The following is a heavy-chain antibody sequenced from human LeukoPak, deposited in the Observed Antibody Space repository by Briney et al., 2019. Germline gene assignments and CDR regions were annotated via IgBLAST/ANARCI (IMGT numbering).Heavy chain of an antibody. V-gene: IGHV1-2*02. J-gene: IGHJ3*02. Sequence: ASVKVSCKASGYTFTGYYMHWVRQAPGQGLEWMGWINPNSGGTNYVQKFQGRVTMTRDTSISTAYMELSRLRSDDTAVYYCARDVYGSGSLNAFDIWGQGTMVTVSS. D-gene: IGHD3-10*01. CDR2: INPNSGGT. CDR1: GYTFTGYY. CDR3: ARDVYGSGSLNAFDI.